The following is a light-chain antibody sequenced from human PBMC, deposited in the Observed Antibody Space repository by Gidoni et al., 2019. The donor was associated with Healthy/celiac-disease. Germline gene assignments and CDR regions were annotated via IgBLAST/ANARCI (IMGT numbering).Light chain of an antibody. Sequence: IVLTPSPGTLSLSPGERATLSCRASQSVSSSYLAWDQQKPGQAPRLLIYGASSRATGIPDRFSGSGSGTDFTLTISRLEPEDFAVYYCQQYGSSRVFGGGTKVEIK. CDR1: QSVSSSY. CDR2: GAS. CDR3: QQYGSSRV. V-gene: IGKV3-20*01. J-gene: IGKJ4*01.